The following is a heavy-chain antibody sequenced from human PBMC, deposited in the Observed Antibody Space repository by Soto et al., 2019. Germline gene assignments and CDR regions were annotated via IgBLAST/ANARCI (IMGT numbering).Heavy chain of an antibody. J-gene: IGHJ5*02. Sequence: PSETLSLTCTVSGGFISSGGYYWSWIRQHPGKGLEWIGYIYYSGSTYYNPSLKSRVTISVDTSKNQFSLKLSSVTAADTAVYYCASLSSSWYWDWFDPWGQGTLVTVSS. CDR3: ASLSSSWYWDWFDP. D-gene: IGHD6-13*01. V-gene: IGHV4-31*03. CDR1: GGFISSGGYY. CDR2: IYYSGST.